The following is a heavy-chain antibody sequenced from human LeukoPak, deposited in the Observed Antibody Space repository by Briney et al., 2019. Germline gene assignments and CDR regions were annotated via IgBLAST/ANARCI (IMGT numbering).Heavy chain of an antibody. CDR2: INPNSGAT. V-gene: IGHV1-2*06. D-gene: IGHD6-19*01. J-gene: IGHJ4*02. Sequence: GASVKVSCKASGYTFTDHSIHWVRQAPGQGLEWMGRINPNSGATNATQKFQDRVNMTRDRSISTAFMELSGLRSDDTAIYYCARIDSGWFGVSFWGQGTLVTVSS. CDR3: ARIDSGWFGVSF. CDR1: GYTFTDHS.